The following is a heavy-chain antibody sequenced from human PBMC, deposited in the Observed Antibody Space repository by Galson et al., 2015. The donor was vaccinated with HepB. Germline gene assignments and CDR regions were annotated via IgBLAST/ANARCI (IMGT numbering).Heavy chain of an antibody. J-gene: IGHJ6*02. D-gene: IGHD3-22*01. CDR3: AKGITTGWGLKYYGMDV. Sequence: SLRLSCAASGVTFINYAMIWVRQAPGKGLEWVSTITGSGDSTYYADSVKGRFTISRDNSKNTLYLQMNSLRVEDTAVYFCAKGITTGWGLKYYGMDVWGQGTTVTVS. CDR2: ITGSGDST. CDR1: GVTFINYA. V-gene: IGHV3-23*01.